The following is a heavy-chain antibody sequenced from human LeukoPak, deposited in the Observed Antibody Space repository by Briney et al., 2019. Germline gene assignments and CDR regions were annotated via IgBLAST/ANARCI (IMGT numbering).Heavy chain of an antibody. CDR1: GFSFSSRN. CDR2: ISASTSSI. Sequence: GGSLRLSCAASGFSFSSRNMNWVRQAPGKGLEWVSYISASTSSIYYADSVKGRFTIPRDIGKNSLYLQMNSLRAEDTAVYYCAASSGSGNYAYYFDYWGQGTLVTVSS. J-gene: IGHJ4*02. D-gene: IGHD3-22*01. V-gene: IGHV3-48*04. CDR3: AASSGSGNYAYYFDY.